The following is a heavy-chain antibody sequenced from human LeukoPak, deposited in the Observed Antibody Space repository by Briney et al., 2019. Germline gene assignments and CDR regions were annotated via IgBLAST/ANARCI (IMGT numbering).Heavy chain of an antibody. CDR3: ARERGGKIVVVITD. CDR1: GGSISSYH. CDR2: IYTSGGT. Sequence: SETLSLTCTVSGGSISSYHWSWIRQPAGKGLEWIGRIYTSGGTNYNPSLKSRVTISVDKSKNQFSLKLSSVTAADTAVYYCARERGGKIVVVITDWGQGTLVTVSS. V-gene: IGHV4-4*07. J-gene: IGHJ4*02. D-gene: IGHD3-22*01.